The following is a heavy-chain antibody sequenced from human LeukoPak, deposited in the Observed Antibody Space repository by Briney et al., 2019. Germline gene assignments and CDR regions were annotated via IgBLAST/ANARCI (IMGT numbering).Heavy chain of an antibody. CDR2: INPSGGST. J-gene: IGHJ4*02. V-gene: IGHV1-46*01. Sequence: ASVKVSCKASGYTFTSYYKHWVRQAPGQGLEWMGIINPSGGSTSYAQKFQGRVTMTRDTSTSTVYMELSSLRSEDTAVYYCARDFYDFWSGYRGPDYWGQGTLVTVSS. D-gene: IGHD3-3*01. CDR3: ARDFYDFWSGYRGPDY. CDR1: GYTFTSYY.